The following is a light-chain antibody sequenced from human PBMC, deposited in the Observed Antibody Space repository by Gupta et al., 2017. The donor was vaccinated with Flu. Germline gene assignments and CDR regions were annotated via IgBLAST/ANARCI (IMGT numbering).Light chain of an antibody. V-gene: IGLV3-19*01. Sequence: SSELNQDPAVSVALGQTVRITCQGDSLRSYYASWYQQKPGQAPVLVIYGKNNRPSGIPDRFSGSSSGNTASFTITGAQAEDEADYYCNSRDSSGNHLVFGGGTKLTVL. J-gene: IGLJ3*02. CDR1: SLRSYY. CDR3: NSRDSSGNHLV. CDR2: GKN.